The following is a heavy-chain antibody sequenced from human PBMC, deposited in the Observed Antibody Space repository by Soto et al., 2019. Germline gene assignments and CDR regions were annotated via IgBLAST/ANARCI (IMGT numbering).Heavy chain of an antibody. CDR1: GGSISSSNW. CDR2: IYHSGST. Sequence: QVQLQESGPGLVKPSGTLSLTCAVSGGSISSSNWWSWVRQPPGKGLEWIGEIYHSGSTNYNPSLKSRVTISVDKSKNQFSLKLSSVTAADTAVYYCARERRGAPLGSGKPRDFDYWGQGTLVTVSS. J-gene: IGHJ4*02. V-gene: IGHV4-4*02. D-gene: IGHD3-10*01. CDR3: ARERRGAPLGSGKPRDFDY.